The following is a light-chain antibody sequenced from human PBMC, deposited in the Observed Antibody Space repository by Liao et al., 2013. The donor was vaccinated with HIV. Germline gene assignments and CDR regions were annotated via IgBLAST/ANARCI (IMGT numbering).Light chain of an antibody. Sequence: SYELTQPPSVSVAPGKTARITCGGNNIGSKSVHWYQQKPGQAPVLVIYYDSDRPSGIPERFSGSNSGNTATLSISRVEAGDDADYYCQVWDTTSDHGVFGTGTKVTVL. CDR1: NIGSKS. J-gene: IGLJ1*01. V-gene: IGLV3-21*04. CDR2: YDS. CDR3: QVWDTTSDHGV.